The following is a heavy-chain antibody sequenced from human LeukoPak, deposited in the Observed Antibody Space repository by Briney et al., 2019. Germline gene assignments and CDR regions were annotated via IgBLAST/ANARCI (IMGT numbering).Heavy chain of an antibody. Sequence: PGRSLRLSCAASGFTFSSYAMHWVRQAPGKGLEWVAVISYDGSNKYYADSVKGRFTISRDNSKNTLYLQMNSLRAEDTAVYYCAKTVDYYDSSGPDYWGQGTLVTVSS. CDR1: GFTFSSYA. CDR3: AKTVDYYDSSGPDY. D-gene: IGHD3-22*01. J-gene: IGHJ4*02. CDR2: ISYDGSNK. V-gene: IGHV3-30*04.